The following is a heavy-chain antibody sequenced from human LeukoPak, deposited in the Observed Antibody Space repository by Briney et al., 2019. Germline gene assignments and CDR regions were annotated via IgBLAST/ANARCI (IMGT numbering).Heavy chain of an antibody. CDR2: IIPIFGTA. V-gene: IGHV1-69*13. CDR1: GGTFSSYA. D-gene: IGHD6-6*01. CDR3: ARVARYSSSAGYFDY. Sequence: SVKVSCKASGGTFSSYAISWVRQAPGQGLEWMGGIIPIFGTANYAQKFQGRVTITADESTSTAYMELSSLRSEDTAVYYCARVARYSSSAGYFDYWGQGTLVTVSS. J-gene: IGHJ4*02.